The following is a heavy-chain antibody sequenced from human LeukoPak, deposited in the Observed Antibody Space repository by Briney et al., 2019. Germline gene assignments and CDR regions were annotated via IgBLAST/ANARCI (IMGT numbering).Heavy chain of an antibody. J-gene: IGHJ4*02. CDR3: ARGFSYGYSDY. Sequence: GGSLRLSCAASGFSFRNYLMYWVRQAPGKGLVWVSRISSDGSSTKYEDSVKGRFTISRDTATNTLYLQMSSLRAEDTAVYYCARGFSYGYSDYWGQGTLVTVSS. D-gene: IGHD5-18*01. V-gene: IGHV3-74*03. CDR2: ISSDGSST. CDR1: GFSFRNYL.